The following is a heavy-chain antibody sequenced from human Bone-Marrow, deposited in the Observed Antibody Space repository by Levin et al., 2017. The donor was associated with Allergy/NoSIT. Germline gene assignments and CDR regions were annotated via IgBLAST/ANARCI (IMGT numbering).Heavy chain of an antibody. V-gene: IGHV3-23*01. Sequence: GGSLRLSCAASGFTFSNFAMNWVRQAPGKGLEWVSSISGSGSLTYYADSVKGRFTISRDNSKNTVYLQMHSLRVEDTALYYCAKVDGPLGLSVGNFDYWGQGTLVTASS. CDR2: ISGSGSLT. J-gene: IGHJ4*02. CDR3: AKVDGPLGLSVGNFDY. CDR1: GFTFSNFA. D-gene: IGHD4/OR15-4a*01.